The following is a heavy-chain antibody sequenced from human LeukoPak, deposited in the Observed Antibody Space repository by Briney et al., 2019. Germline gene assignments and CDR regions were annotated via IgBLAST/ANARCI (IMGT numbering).Heavy chain of an antibody. D-gene: IGHD3-10*01. V-gene: IGHV3-23*01. J-gene: IGHJ4*02. CDR2: INADGGST. CDR3: AILRGRVTPGDY. CDR1: GFPFSSYG. Sequence: GGSLRLSCAASGFPFSSYGMSWARQAPGKGLEWVPTINADGGSTFYADSVEGRFTISRDNSKNTLSLLLNSLRAEDTALYYCAILRGRVTPGDYWGQGTLVTVSS.